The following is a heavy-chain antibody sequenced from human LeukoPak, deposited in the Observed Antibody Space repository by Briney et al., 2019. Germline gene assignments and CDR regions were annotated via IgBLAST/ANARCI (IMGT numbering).Heavy chain of an antibody. V-gene: IGHV1-18*01. J-gene: IGHJ4*02. D-gene: IGHD6-19*01. Sequence: ASVKVSCKASGYMFTHYGVSWVRQAPGQGLEWMGWINSAEGGTLYAENLQGRVTLTTDTSTSTLYMELRTLRSDDTAVYYCARSSSGWSVDFWGQGTLVTVSS. CDR1: GYMFTHYG. CDR2: INSAEGGT. CDR3: ARSSSGWSVDF.